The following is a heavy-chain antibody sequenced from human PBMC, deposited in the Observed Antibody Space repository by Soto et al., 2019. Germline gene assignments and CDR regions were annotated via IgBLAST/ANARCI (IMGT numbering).Heavy chain of an antibody. CDR1: GFSLSTSGVG. V-gene: IGHV2-5*01. Sequence: SGPTLVKPTQPLTLTCTFSGFSLSTSGVGVGWIRQPPGKALEWLALIYWNDDKRYSPSLKSRLTITKDTSKNQVVLTMTNMDPVDTATYYCAHSEVGATSVCHFDYWGQGTLVTVSS. CDR3: AHSEVGATSVCHFDY. CDR2: IYWNDDK. D-gene: IGHD1-26*01. J-gene: IGHJ4*02.